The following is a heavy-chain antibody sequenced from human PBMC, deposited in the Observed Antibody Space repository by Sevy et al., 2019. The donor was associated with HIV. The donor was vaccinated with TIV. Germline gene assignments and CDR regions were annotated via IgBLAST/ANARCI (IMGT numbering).Heavy chain of an antibody. CDR2: IYSGGST. Sequence: GGSLRLSCAASGFTVSSNYMSWVRQAPGKGLEWVSVIYSGGSTYYADSVKGRFTISRDNSKNTLYLQMNSLRAEDTTVYYCARGLEQRLADYWGQGTLVTVSS. J-gene: IGHJ4*02. V-gene: IGHV3-53*01. D-gene: IGHD6-25*01. CDR1: GFTVSSNY. CDR3: ARGLEQRLADY.